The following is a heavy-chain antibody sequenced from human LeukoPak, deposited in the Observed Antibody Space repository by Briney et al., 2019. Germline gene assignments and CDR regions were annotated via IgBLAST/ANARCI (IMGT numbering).Heavy chain of an antibody. Sequence: SETLSLTCTVSGGSISSYYWSWIRQPPGKGLEWIGYIYYSGSTNYNPSLKSRVTISVDTSKNQFSLKLSSVTAADTAVYYCARSYGWEQQRVKEIWFDPWGQGTLVTVSS. D-gene: IGHD6-13*01. V-gene: IGHV4-59*01. CDR1: GGSISSYY. CDR2: IYYSGST. J-gene: IGHJ5*02. CDR3: ARSYGWEQQRVKEIWFDP.